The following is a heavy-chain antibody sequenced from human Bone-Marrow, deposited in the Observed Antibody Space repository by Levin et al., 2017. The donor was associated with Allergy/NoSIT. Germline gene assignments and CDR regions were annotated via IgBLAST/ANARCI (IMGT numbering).Heavy chain of an antibody. J-gene: IGHJ3*02. CDR1: GFTFSSYA. CDR3: ARVIGGSTFSDAFDI. D-gene: IGHD4-23*01. V-gene: IGHV3-30-3*01. Sequence: GGSLRLSCAASGFTFSSYAMHWVRQAPGKGLEWVAVISYDGSNKYYADSVKGRFTISRDNSKNTLYLQMNSLRAEDTAVYYCARVIGGSTFSDAFDIWGQGTMVTVSS. CDR2: ISYDGSNK.